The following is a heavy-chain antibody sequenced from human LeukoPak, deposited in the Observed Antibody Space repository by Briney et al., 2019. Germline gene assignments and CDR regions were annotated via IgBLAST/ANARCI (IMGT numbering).Heavy chain of an antibody. CDR2: IYYSGST. CDR3: ARGHRNFDY. CDR1: GGSISSYY. D-gene: IGHD1-14*01. V-gene: IGHV4-59*01. J-gene: IGHJ4*02. Sequence: SETLSLTCTVSGGSISSYYWSWIRQPPGKGLEWIGYIYYSGSTNYNPSLKSRVTISVDTSKNQFPLKLSSVTAADTAVYYCARGHRNFDYWGQGTLVTVSS.